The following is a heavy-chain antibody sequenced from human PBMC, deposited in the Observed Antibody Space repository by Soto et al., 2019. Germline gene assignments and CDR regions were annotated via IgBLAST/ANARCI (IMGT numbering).Heavy chain of an antibody. CDR1: GFTFSSYA. J-gene: IGHJ4*02. D-gene: IGHD3-3*01. V-gene: IGHV3-23*01. CDR2: ISGSGGST. CDR3: AKDARYDFWSGSPDGYFDY. Sequence: QPGGSLRLSCAASGFTFSSYAMSWVRQAPGKGLEWVSAISGSGGSTYYADSVKGRFTISRDNSKNTLYLQMNSLRAEDTAVYYCAKDARYDFWSGSPDGYFDYWGQGTLVTVSS.